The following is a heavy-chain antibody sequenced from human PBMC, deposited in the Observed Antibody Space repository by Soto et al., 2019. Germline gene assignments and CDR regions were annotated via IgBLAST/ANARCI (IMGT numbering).Heavy chain of an antibody. J-gene: IGHJ4*02. CDR3: ARAGNSGSYFLDY. D-gene: IGHD1-26*01. V-gene: IGHV3-11*06. CDR2: ISSSSSYT. CDR1: GFTFSDYY. Sequence: ESGGGLVKPGGSLRLSCAASGFTFSDYYMSWIRQAPGKGLEWVSYISSSSSYTNYADSVKGRFTISRDNAKNSLYLQMNSLRAEDTAVYYCARAGNSGSYFLDYWGQGTLVTVSS.